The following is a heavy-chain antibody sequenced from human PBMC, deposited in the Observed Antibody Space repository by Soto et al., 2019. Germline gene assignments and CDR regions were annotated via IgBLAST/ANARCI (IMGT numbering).Heavy chain of an antibody. V-gene: IGHV1-46*01. CDR2: IHPSGDRT. CDR1: GFSFSDYF. Sequence: ASVKVSCKASGFSFSDYFMHWVRQAPGQGLEWMGIIHPSGDRTDYAQKFQGRVTSTRDTSTSTVYMDLSSLRYEDTAVYYCVRDNSQKYGTPAASSWFHPWGQGTPVTVSS. J-gene: IGHJ5*02. CDR3: VRDNSQKYGTPAASSWFHP. D-gene: IGHD2-15*01.